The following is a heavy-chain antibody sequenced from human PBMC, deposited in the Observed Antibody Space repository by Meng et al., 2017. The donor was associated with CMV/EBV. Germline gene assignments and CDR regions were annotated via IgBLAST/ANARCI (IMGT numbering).Heavy chain of an antibody. D-gene: IGHD3-22*01. CDR3: ARPHGFYYDSSGHYY. V-gene: IGHV3-20*03. CDR1: GFTFDDYG. CDR2: INWNGGST. J-gene: IGHJ4*02. Sequence: SGFTFDDYGMSWVRQAPGKGLEWVSGINWNGGSTGYADSVKGRFTISRDNAKNSLYLQMNSLRAEDTALYYCARPHGFYYDSSGHYYWGQGTLVTVSS.